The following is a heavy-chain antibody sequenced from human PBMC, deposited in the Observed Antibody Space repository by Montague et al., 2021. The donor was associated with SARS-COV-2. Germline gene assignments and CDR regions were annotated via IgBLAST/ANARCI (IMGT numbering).Heavy chain of an antibody. V-gene: IGHV4-4*02. CDR1: GVSITSTYW. CDR2: IIYGGIA. CDR3: AGKVLTVPADY. J-gene: IGHJ4*02. D-gene: IGHD4-11*01. Sequence: SETLSLTCAVSGVSITSTYWWSLVRHPPGKGLEWIGEIIYGGIATYNPSRNSRATTTMDRSWNLFSFMLIAVAAADTAIYYCAGKVLTVPADYWGQGTLVTVS.